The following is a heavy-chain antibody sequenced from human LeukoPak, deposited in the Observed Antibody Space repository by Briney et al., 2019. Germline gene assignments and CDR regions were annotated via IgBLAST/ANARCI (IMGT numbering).Heavy chain of an antibody. CDR3: SRGPENPLNWYFDL. V-gene: IGHV4-61*09. CDR1: GGSISSGRFY. D-gene: IGHD1-14*01. CDR2: VYSSGSA. J-gene: IGHJ2*01. Sequence: SETLSLTSSVSGGSISSGRFYWNWIRQPAGTGLEWLGHVYSSGSAKYNPSLKSRVTISLDTSKNQFSLKLNSVTADDTAVYYCSRGPENPLNWYFDLWGRGTLVTVSS.